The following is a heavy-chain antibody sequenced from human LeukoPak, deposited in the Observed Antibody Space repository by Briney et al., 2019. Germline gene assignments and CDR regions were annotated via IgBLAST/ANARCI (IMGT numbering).Heavy chain of an antibody. V-gene: IGHV3-66*01. J-gene: IGHJ4*02. D-gene: IGHD1-26*01. CDR3: ARVWYSGSYPVDY. CDR2: IYSGGST. CDR1: RFTVSSNY. Sequence: GGSLRLSCAASRFTVSSNYMTWVRQAAGKGLEWVSVIYSGGSTYYADSVKGRFTISRDNSKNTLYLQMNSLRAEDTAVYYCARVWYSGSYPVDYWGQGTLVTVSS.